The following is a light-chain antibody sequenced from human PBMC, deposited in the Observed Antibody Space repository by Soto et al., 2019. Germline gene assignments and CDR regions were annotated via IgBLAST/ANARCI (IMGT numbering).Light chain of an antibody. CDR2: AAS. CDR1: QDSSNF. J-gene: IGKJ4*01. CDR3: QQLKTYPLT. Sequence: DIQLTQSPSYLSASIGDRVTITCRASQDSSNFFAWYQQKPGKAPQLLIYAASRLQSGVPSRFSGSGSGTEFTLTISSLQPEDFATYYCQQLKTYPLTFGGGTKVDIK. V-gene: IGKV1-9*01.